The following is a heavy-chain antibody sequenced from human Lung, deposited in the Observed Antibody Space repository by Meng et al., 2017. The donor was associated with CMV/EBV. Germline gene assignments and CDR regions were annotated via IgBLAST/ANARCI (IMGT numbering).Heavy chain of an antibody. CDR3: ASGTPGRSYCDY. CDR2: FVNYVDT. J-gene: IGHJ4*02. CDR1: GYTFGSDG. V-gene: IGHV1-18*01. Sequence: QGHLMKSGHEVKKPEASGRVSCKAFGYTFGSDGICWVRQAPGQGLEWMGWFVNYVDTYPAPKFQGRVTMTTDTHTNTAFMELRSLTSDDTAVYYCASGTPGRSYCDYWGQGTLVTVSS. D-gene: IGHD2-15*01.